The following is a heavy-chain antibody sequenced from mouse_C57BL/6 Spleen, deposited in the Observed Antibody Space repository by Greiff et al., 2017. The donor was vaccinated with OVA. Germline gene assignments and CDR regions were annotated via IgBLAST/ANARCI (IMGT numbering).Heavy chain of an antibody. V-gene: IGHV1-18*01. D-gene: IGHD1-1*01. CDR2: INPNNGGT. J-gene: IGHJ2*01. Sequence: VQLQQSGPELVKPGASVKIPCKASGYTFTDYNMDWVKQSHGKSLEWIGDINPNNGGTIYNQKFKGKATLTVDKSSSTAYMELRSLTSEDTAVYYCARRATVVATDFDYWGQGTTRTVSS. CDR1: GYTFTDYN. CDR3: ARRATVVATDFDY.